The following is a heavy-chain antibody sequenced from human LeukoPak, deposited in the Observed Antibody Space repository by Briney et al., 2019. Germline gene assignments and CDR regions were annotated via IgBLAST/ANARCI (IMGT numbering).Heavy chain of an antibody. CDR2: ISGDGGST. CDR3: AKGGSGWSYYFDF. J-gene: IGHJ4*02. Sequence: QTGGSLRLSCAASGFTFDDYAMHWVRQAPGKCLEWVSLISGDGGSTYYADSVKGRFTISRDNSKNSLYLQMNSLSTEDTALYYCAKGGSGWSYYFDFWGQGTLVTVSS. V-gene: IGHV3-43*02. CDR1: GFTFDDYA. D-gene: IGHD6-19*01.